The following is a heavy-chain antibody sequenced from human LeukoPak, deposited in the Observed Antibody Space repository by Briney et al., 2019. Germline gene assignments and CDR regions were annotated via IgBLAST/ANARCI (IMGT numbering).Heavy chain of an antibody. J-gene: IGHJ5*02. V-gene: IGHV5-51*01. CDR2: IYPGDSDT. CDR1: GYNFSGFW. CDR3: ARQRFTMRAYAGNWFDP. Sequence: GESLKISCKGSGYNFSGFWIGWVRQMPGKGLEWVGIIYPGDSDTRYSPSFQGRVTISADKSISTAYLQWSSLKASDTAMYYCARQRFTMRAYAGNWFDPWGQGTLVTVSS. D-gene: IGHD3-10*01.